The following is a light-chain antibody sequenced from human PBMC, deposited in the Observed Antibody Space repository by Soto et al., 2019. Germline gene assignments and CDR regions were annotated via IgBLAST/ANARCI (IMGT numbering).Light chain of an antibody. V-gene: IGKV3-20*01. Sequence: ETVLPQSPGTLSLSPGESATLSCRASQSVSRTYLAWYQRKPGQAPRLLIYGASSRATGIPDRFSVIGSGTDFTLRISSLEPEDFAVYFCQQYFNSPWTFGQGTKVDIK. CDR1: QSVSRTY. CDR2: GAS. CDR3: QQYFNSPWT. J-gene: IGKJ1*01.